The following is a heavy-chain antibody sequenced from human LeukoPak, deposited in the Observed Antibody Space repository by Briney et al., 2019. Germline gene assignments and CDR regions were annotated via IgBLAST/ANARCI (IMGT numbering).Heavy chain of an antibody. CDR2: INPYNGDT. CDR1: GYTFNNYG. D-gene: IGHD2-21*02. V-gene: IGHV1-18*01. CDR3: ARAVGMVTSRYDY. Sequence: ASVKVSCKASGYTFNNYGISWVRQAPGQGLEWMGWINPYNGDTEKFQGRVTMTTDTSTSTSYMELSSLRSEDTAVYYCARAVGMVTSRYDYWGQGTLVTVSS. J-gene: IGHJ4*02.